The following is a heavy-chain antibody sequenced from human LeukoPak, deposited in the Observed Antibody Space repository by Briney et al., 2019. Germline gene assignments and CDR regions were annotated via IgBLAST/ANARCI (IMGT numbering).Heavy chain of an antibody. CDR2: ISGSGDSV. V-gene: IGHV3-23*01. D-gene: IGHD5-18*01. CDR1: GFTFTNYE. J-gene: IGHJ4*02. Sequence: GGSLRLSCAASGFTFTNYEMSWVRQAPGKGLEWLSSISGSGDSVFYADSVKGRFTISRDNSLNTLHLQMNSLRAEDTAFYYCGKGNTASPPGFVDWGQGTLVTVSS. CDR3: GKGNTASPPGFVD.